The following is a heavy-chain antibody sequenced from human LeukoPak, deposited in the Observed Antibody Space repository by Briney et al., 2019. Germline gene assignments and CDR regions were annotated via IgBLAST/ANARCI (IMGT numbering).Heavy chain of an antibody. CDR1: GGTFSSYA. V-gene: IGHV1-69*13. J-gene: IGHJ5*02. D-gene: IGHD5-18*01. CDR3: ARGGYSFNWFDP. CDR2: IIPIFGTA. Sequence: SVKVSCKASGGTFSSYAISWVRQSPGQGLEWMGGIIPIFGTANYAQKFQGRVTITADESTSTAYMELSSLRSEDTAVYYCARGGYSFNWFDPWGQGTLVTVSS.